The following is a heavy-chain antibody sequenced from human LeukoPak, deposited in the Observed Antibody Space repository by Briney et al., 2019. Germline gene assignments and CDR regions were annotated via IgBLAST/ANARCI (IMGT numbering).Heavy chain of an antibody. D-gene: IGHD3-9*01. CDR3: ARALRYFDWLLYDY. J-gene: IGHJ4*02. Sequence: ESGGGLVQPGGSLRLSCAASGFTFSSYAMSWVRQAPGKGLEWVSGINWNGGNTGYADSVKGRFTISRDNAKNSLYLQMNSLRAEDTALYYCARALRYFDWLLYDYWGQGTLVTVSS. V-gene: IGHV3-20*04. CDR1: GFTFSSYA. CDR2: INWNGGNT.